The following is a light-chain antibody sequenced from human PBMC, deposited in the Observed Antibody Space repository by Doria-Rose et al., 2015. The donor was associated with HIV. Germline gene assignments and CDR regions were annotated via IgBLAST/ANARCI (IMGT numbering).Light chain of an antibody. J-gene: IGKJ3*01. CDR2: WAS. CDR1: QGLLYTSKNY. Sequence: DIQVTQSPESLGMSLGERATLNCKSNQGLLYTSKNYLAWYQQKPGQPPKLLIYWASTRQSGVPARFSGSGSGTDFTLTISSLEAEDVAVYYCQQYYDTPSFGPGTTVDIK. V-gene: IGKV4-1*01. CDR3: QQYYDTPS.